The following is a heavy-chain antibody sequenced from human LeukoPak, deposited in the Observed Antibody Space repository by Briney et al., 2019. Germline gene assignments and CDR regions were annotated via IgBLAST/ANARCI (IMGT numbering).Heavy chain of an antibody. CDR2: IYHSGST. CDR3: ARDLLYDRGAFDI. D-gene: IGHD3-22*01. Sequence: PSQTLSLTCAVSGGSISSGGYSWSWIRQPPGKGLEWIGYIYHSGSTYYNPSLKSRVTISVDRSKNQFSLKLSSVTAADTAVYYCARDLLYDRGAFDIWGQGTMVTVSS. CDR1: GGSISSGGYS. V-gene: IGHV4-30-2*01. J-gene: IGHJ3*02.